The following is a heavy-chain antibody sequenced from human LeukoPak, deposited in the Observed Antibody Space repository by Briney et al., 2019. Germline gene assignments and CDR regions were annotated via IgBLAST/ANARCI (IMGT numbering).Heavy chain of an antibody. CDR1: GFTFSNAW. V-gene: IGHV3-15*01. D-gene: IGHD5-12*01. CDR2: IKSKTDGGTT. CDR3: TSHSGYDFGGEIIERFY. J-gene: IGHJ4*02. Sequence: GGSLRLSCAASGFTFSNAWMSWVRQAPGKGLEWVGRIKSKTDGGTTDYAAPVKGRFTISRDDSKNTLYLQMNSLKTEDTAVYYCTSHSGYDFGGEIIERFYWGQGTLVTVSS.